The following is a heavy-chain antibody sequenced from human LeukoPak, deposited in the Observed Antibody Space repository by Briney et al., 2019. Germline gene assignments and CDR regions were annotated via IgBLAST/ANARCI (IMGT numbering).Heavy chain of an antibody. D-gene: IGHD2-21*02. J-gene: IGHJ3*02. Sequence: SVKVSCKASGGTFSSYAISWVRQAPGQGPEWMGRIIPIFGTANYAQKFQGRVTITTDESTSTAYMELSSLRSEDTAVYYCAREVTPFDAFDIWGQGTMVTVSS. CDR1: GGTFSSYA. CDR2: IIPIFGTA. V-gene: IGHV1-69*05. CDR3: AREVTPFDAFDI.